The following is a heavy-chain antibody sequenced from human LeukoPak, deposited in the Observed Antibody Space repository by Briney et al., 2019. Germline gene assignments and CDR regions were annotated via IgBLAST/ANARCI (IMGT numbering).Heavy chain of an antibody. CDR3: AREDVAGTTPYFDY. CDR1: GGSISSYY. CDR2: IYYSGST. Sequence: SETLSLTCTVSGGSISSYYWSWIRQPPGKGLEWIGYIYYSGSTNYNPSLKSRVTISVDTSKNQFSLKLSSVTAADTAVYYCAREDVAGTTPYFDYWGQGTLVTVSS. J-gene: IGHJ4*02. V-gene: IGHV4-59*01. D-gene: IGHD1-1*01.